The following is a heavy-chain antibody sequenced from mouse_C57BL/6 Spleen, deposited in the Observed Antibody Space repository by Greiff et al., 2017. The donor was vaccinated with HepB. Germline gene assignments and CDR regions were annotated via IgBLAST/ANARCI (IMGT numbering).Heavy chain of an antibody. CDR1: GYTFTDYE. D-gene: IGHD2-3*01. J-gene: IGHJ2*01. V-gene: IGHV1-15*01. CDR2: IDPETGGT. CDR3: TRRGYSYFDY. Sequence: VKLQQSGAELVRPGASVTLSCKASGYTFTDYEMHWVKQTPVHGLEWIGAIDPETGGTAYNQKFKGKAILTADKSSSTAYMELRSLTSEDSAVYYCTRRGYSYFDYWGQGTTLTVSS.